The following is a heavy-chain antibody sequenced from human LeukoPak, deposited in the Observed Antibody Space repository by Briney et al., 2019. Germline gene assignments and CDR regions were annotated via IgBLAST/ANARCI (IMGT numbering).Heavy chain of an antibody. J-gene: IGHJ4*02. V-gene: IGHV4-34*01. CDR3: ARGLGRESGSYFPISFNFDY. CDR2: INHSGST. D-gene: IGHD1-26*01. CDR1: GGSFSGYY. Sequence: SETLSPTCAVYGGSFSGYYWSWIRQPPGKGLEWIGEINHSGSTNYNPSLKSRVTISVDTSKNQFSLKLSSVTAADTAVYYCARGLGRESGSYFPISFNFDYWGQGTLVTVSS.